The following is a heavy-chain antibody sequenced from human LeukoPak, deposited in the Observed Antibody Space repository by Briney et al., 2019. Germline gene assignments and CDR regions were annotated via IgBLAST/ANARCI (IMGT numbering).Heavy chain of an antibody. CDR2: ISSSGTTI. D-gene: IGHD3-10*01. J-gene: IGHJ4*02. V-gene: IGHV3-11*01. CDR3: AKDLLRIYWRTFDS. Sequence: GGSLRLSCAASGFTFSDYYMSWIRQAPGKGLEWISYISSSGTTIYYADSVKGRFTISRDNSKNTLYLQMTNLRAEDTAVYFCAKDLLRIYWRTFDSWGQGALVIVSS. CDR1: GFTFSDYY.